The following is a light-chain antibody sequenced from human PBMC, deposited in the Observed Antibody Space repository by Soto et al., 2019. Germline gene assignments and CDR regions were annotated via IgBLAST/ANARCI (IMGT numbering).Light chain of an antibody. CDR1: HNIRDK. V-gene: IGKV3-15*01. CDR2: AAS. CDR3: QQYSDWPRT. Sequence: IVLTQSPATLSVSPGERVTLSCRASHNIRDKLAWYQQKPGQAPRLLIYAASYRATAVPARFSGSGSGTEFTLTISSLQSGDFTVYYCQQYSDWPRTFGGGTQVEIK. J-gene: IGKJ4*01.